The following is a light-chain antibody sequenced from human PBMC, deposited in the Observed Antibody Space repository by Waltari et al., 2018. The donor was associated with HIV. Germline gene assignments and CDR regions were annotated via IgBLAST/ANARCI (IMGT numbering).Light chain of an antibody. Sequence: QSALTQPASVSGSPGQSITISCTGTNSDVGAYNYVSWYQQHPGKAAKLLIYEVTTRPPGISNRFSGSKSGNTASMTISGLQPEDEADYYCSSYTITTAIVFGGGTKLTVL. CDR1: NSDVGAYNY. V-gene: IGLV2-14*01. CDR3: SSYTITTAIV. J-gene: IGLJ2*01. CDR2: EVT.